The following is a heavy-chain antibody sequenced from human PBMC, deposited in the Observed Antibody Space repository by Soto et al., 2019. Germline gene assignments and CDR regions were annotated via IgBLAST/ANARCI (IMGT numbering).Heavy chain of an antibody. Sequence: ASVKVSCKASGYTFTSYGISWVRQAPGQGLEWMGWISAYNGNTNYAQKLQGRATMTTDTSTSTAYMGLRSLRSDDTAVYYCARYCSSTTPSNYYYYYYMDVWGKGTTVTVSS. CDR3: ARYCSSTTPSNYYYYYYMDV. D-gene: IGHD2-2*01. CDR2: ISAYNGNT. CDR1: GYTFTSYG. V-gene: IGHV1-18*01. J-gene: IGHJ6*03.